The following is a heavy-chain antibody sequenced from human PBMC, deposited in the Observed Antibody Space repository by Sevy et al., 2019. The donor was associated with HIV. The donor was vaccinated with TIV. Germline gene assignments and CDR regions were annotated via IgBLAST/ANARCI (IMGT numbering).Heavy chain of an antibody. Sequence: SGPTLVKPTQTLTLTCTFSGFSLSTSGVGVGWIRQPPGKALEWLALIYWDDDKRYSRSLKSRLTITKDTSKNQVVLKMTNMDPVDTATYYCAHSFRRSSTSGRWEPDYYYYYMDVWGKGTTVTVSS. CDR1: GFSLSTSGVG. CDR3: AHSFRRSSTSGRWEPDYYYYYMDV. J-gene: IGHJ6*03. V-gene: IGHV2-5*02. D-gene: IGHD2-2*01. CDR2: IYWDDDK.